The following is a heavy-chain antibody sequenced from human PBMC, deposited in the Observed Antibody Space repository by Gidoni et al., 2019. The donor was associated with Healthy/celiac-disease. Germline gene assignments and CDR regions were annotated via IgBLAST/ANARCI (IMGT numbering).Heavy chain of an antibody. Sequence: EVQLVESGGGLIQPGGSLRLSCAASWFTVSSNYMSWVRQAPGKGLEWVSVIYSGGSTYYADSVKGRFTNSRDNSKNTLYLQMNSLRAEDTAVYYCARDTYSSSWYGGKNTEGYFDLWGRGTLVTVSS. V-gene: IGHV3-53*01. CDR2: IYSGGST. D-gene: IGHD6-13*01. J-gene: IGHJ2*01. CDR3: ARDTYSSSWYGGKNTEGYFDL. CDR1: WFTVSSNY.